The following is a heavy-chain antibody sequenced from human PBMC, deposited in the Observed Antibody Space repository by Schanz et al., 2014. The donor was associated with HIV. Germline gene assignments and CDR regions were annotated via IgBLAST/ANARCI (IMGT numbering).Heavy chain of an antibody. J-gene: IGHJ4*02. CDR3: ARDFSGWTEFDY. Sequence: QVQLLQSGAEVKKPGASVKVSCKASGYTFNSYGIVWVRQAPGQGLEWMGWINTYNGNTNYAQKFQGRVTMTTDTSTTTAYMNLGSLRSDDTAVYYCARDFSGWTEFDYWGQGTLVTVSS. D-gene: IGHD6-19*01. CDR1: GYTFNSYG. V-gene: IGHV1-18*01. CDR2: INTYNGNT.